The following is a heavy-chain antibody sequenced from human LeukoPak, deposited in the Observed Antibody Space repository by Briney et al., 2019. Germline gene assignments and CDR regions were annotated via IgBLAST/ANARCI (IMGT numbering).Heavy chain of an antibody. CDR2: ISYDGSNK. CDR1: GFTFNTYA. D-gene: IGHD1-20*01. J-gene: IGHJ4*02. CDR3: LRDLNWSLDQ. Sequence: GGSLRLSCAASGFTFNTYAMHWVRQAPGKGLEWVAVISYDGSNKYYADSVKGRFTISRDNSKNTLYLQMNSLRAEDTAVYYCLRDLNWSLDQWGQGTLVTVSS. V-gene: IGHV3-30-3*01.